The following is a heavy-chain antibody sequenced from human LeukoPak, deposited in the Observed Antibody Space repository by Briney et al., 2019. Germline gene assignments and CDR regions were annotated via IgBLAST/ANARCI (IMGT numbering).Heavy chain of an antibody. D-gene: IGHD3-22*01. J-gene: IGHJ3*02. V-gene: IGHV3-33*01. CDR1: GFTFSSYG. Sequence: GSLRLSCAASGFTFSSYGMHWVRQAPGKGLEWVAVIWYDGSNKYYADSVKGRFTISRDNSKNTLYLQMNSLRAEDTAVYYCASTYYYDSSGPDAFGIWGQGTMVTVSS. CDR2: IWYDGSNK. CDR3: ASTYYYDSSGPDAFGI.